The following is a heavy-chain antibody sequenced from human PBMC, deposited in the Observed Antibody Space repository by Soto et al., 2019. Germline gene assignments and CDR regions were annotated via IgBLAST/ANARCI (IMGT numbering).Heavy chain of an antibody. J-gene: IGHJ5*02. CDR1: SGSTSSSGGYY. D-gene: IGHD6-6*01. V-gene: IGHV4-31*03. CDR2: IYYSGST. Sequence: PSETLSLTCTVSSGSTSSSGGYYWSWIRQHPGKGLEWIGYIYYSGSTYYNPSLKSRVTISVDTSNNQFSLKLSSVTAADTAVYYCARAGHSSSTEGANWFDPWGQGTLVTVSS. CDR3: ARAGHSSSTEGANWFDP.